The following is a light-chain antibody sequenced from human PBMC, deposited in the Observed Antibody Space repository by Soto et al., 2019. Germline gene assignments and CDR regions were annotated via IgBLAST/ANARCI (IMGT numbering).Light chain of an antibody. CDR2: SNN. Sequence: QAVLTQPPSASGTPGQRVTISCSGSSSNIGSNYVYWYQQLPGTAPKLLIYSNNQRPSGVPDRFSGSKSGTSASLAISGLRSADEADYYCAAWDDSLTAVLFGGGTKLTVL. CDR1: SSNIGSNY. J-gene: IGLJ3*02. CDR3: AAWDDSLTAVL. V-gene: IGLV1-47*02.